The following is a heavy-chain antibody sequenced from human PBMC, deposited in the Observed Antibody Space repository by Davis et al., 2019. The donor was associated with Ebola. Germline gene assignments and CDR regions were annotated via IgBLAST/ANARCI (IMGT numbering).Heavy chain of an antibody. J-gene: IGHJ4*02. Sequence: GESLKISCAASGFTFSSYSMNWVRQAPGKGLEWVSYISSGGSTIYYADSVKGRFTISRDDAKKSLYLQMDSLRAEDTAVYYCAQQLGDYGGNALRYWGQGTLVTVSS. CDR2: ISSGGSTI. V-gene: IGHV3-48*04. CDR3: AQQLGDYGGNALRY. CDR1: GFTFSSYS. D-gene: IGHD4-23*01.